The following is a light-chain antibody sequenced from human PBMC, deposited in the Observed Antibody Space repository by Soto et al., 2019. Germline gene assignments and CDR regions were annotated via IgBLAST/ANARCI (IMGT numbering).Light chain of an antibody. Sequence: QSALTQPASVSGSPGQSIAISCTGTSSDVDGYNYVSWYQHHPGKAPKLMIYDVSSRPSGVSNRFSGSKSGNTASLTISGLQAEDEAAYYCISYTTISTYVFGTGTKVTVL. CDR3: ISYTTISTYV. CDR1: SSDVDGYNY. CDR2: DVS. J-gene: IGLJ1*01. V-gene: IGLV2-14*03.